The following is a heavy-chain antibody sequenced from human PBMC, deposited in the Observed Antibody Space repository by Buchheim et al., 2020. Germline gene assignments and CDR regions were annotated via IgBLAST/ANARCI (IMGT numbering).Heavy chain of an antibody. Sequence: QVQLVESGGGVVQPGRSLRLSCAASGFTFSSYGMHWVCQAPGKGLEWVAVISYDGSNKYYADSVKGRFTISRDNSKNTLYLQMNSLRAEDTAVYYCAKGMGGADYYDSSGYSADAFDIWGQGT. V-gene: IGHV3-30*18. CDR1: GFTFSSYG. D-gene: IGHD3-22*01. CDR3: AKGMGGADYYDSSGYSADAFDI. J-gene: IGHJ3*02. CDR2: ISYDGSNK.